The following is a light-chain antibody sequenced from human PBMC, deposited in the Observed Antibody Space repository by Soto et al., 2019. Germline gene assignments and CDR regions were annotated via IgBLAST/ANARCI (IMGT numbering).Light chain of an antibody. J-gene: IGKJ2*01. CDR3: QQFHSYPYT. Sequence: DIQMTQSPSTLSASVGDRVTITCRASQSVETWMAWYQQKPGIAPKLLIYEASGLQSGVPSRFSGSGSGTEFTLTISSLQPDDFAAYFCQQFHSYPYTFGQGTKLE. CDR1: QSVETW. V-gene: IGKV1-5*03. CDR2: EAS.